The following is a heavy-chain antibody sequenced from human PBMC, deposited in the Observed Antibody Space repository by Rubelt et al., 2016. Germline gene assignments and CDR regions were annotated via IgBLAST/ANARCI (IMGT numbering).Heavy chain of an antibody. J-gene: IGHJ6*02. D-gene: IGHD4-17*01. CDR2: ISYSGST. CDR3: ASILRRYYYYGMDV. V-gene: IGHV4-39*01. Sequence: QLQLQESGPGLVKPSETLSLTCTVSGGSISSSSYYWGWIRQPPGKGLEWIGSISYSGSTFYNPSLKSRVTISVDTSKNQFFLKLISGTAADTCVYFCASILRRYYYYGMDVWGQGTTVTVSS. CDR1: GGSISSSSYY.